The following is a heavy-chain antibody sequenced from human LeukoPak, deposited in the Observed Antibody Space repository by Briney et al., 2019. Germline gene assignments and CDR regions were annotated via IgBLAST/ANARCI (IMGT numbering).Heavy chain of an antibody. CDR2: IYTSGST. J-gene: IGHJ6*02. D-gene: IGHD6-19*01. CDR1: GGSISSYY. V-gene: IGHV4-4*07. CDR3: ARDALDSSGWFYHGMDV. Sequence: PSETLSLTCTVSGGSISSYYWSWIRQPAGKGLEWIGRIYTSGSTNYNPSLKSRVTMSVDTSKNQFSLKLTSVIAADTAVYYCARDALDSSGWFYHGMDVWGQGTTVTVSS.